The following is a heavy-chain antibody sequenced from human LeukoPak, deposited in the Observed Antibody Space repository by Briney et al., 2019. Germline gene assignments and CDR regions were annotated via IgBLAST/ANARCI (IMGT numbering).Heavy chain of an antibody. CDR1: GASISGYY. CDR3: ARAHTSSWYMDY. J-gene: IGHJ4*02. V-gene: IGHV4-59*01. CDR2: IYSSGST. Sequence: SETLSLTCSVSGASISGYYWSWIRQPPGKGLEWIGYIYSSGSTTYNPSLKSRVTMSVDTSENHISLQVRSVTAADTALYYCARAHTSSWYMDYWGQGTPVTVSS. D-gene: IGHD6-13*01.